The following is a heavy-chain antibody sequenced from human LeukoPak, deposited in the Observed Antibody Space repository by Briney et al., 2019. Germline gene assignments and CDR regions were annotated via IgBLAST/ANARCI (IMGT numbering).Heavy chain of an antibody. CDR1: GGTFSSYA. V-gene: IGHV1-69*13. J-gene: IGHJ4*02. D-gene: IGHD3-3*01. CDR2: FIPIFGTA. CDR3: ARVGFGQSYFDY. Sequence: SVKVSCKASGGTFSSYAISWVRQAPGQGLEWMGGFIPIFGTANYAQKFQGRVTITADESTSTAYMELSSLRSEDTAVYYCARVGFGQSYFDYWGQGTLVTVSS.